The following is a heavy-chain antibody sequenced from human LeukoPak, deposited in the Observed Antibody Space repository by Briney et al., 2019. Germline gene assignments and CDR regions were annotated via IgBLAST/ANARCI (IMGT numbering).Heavy chain of an antibody. V-gene: IGHV3-30*09. D-gene: IGHD5-18*01. CDR3: ARDRSQHYFDY. CDR1: GFTFSSYT. J-gene: IGHJ4*02. Sequence: GKSLRLSCAASGFTFSSYTMHWVRQAPGKGLEWVAVIYYDGSDKYYVDSVKGRFAVSRNNSKNTLYLQMNNLRVEDTAVYHCARDRSQHYFDYWGQGALVTVSS. CDR2: IYYDGSDK.